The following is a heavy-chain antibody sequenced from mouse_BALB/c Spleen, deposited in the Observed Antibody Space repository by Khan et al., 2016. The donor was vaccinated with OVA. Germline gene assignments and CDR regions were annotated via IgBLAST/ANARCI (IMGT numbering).Heavy chain of an antibody. V-gene: IGHV5-6*01. CDR3: ASHLTGSFAY. CDR1: GFTFSAYG. Sequence: EVELVESGGDLVKPGGSLRLSCAASGFTFSAYGMSWVRQTPDKRLEWVATINSDGDYTYYPDTVKGRFTISRNNAENTLYLQMSSLKSEDTAIYYCASHLTGSFAYWGQGTLVTVSA. CDR2: INSDGDYT. D-gene: IGHD4-1*01. J-gene: IGHJ3*01.